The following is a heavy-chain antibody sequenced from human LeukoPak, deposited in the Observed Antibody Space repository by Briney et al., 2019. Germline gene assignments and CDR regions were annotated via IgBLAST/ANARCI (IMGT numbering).Heavy chain of an antibody. Sequence: SVKVSCKASGGTFSSYAISWVRQAPGQGLEWMGGIIPIFGTANYAQKFQGRVTITADKSTSTAYMELSSLRSEDTAVYYCARDRYSSGWYDYWGQGTLVTVSS. V-gene: IGHV1-69*06. CDR1: GGTFSSYA. CDR3: ARDRYSSGWYDY. J-gene: IGHJ4*02. D-gene: IGHD6-19*01. CDR2: IIPIFGTA.